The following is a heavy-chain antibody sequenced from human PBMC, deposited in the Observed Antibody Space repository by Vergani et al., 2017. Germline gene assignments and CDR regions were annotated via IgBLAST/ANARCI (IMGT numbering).Heavy chain of an antibody. Sequence: EVQLVESGGGLVQPGRSLRLSCAASGFTFDDYAMHWVRQAPGKGLEWVSGISWNSGSIGYADSVKGRFTISRDNAKNSLYLQMNSLRAEDTAVYYCAIFGSSSGDYWGQGTLVTVSS. D-gene: IGHD3-3*01. V-gene: IGHV3-9*01. CDR1: GFTFDDYA. CDR2: ISWNSGSI. J-gene: IGHJ4*02. CDR3: AIFGSSSGDY.